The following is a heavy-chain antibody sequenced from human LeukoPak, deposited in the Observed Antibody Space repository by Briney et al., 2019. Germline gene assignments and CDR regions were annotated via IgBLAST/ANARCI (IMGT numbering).Heavy chain of an antibody. CDR3: AKGDSGYSSSWFDY. CDR1: GFTFDGFA. Sequence: GGSLRLSCAASGFTFDGFAMHWVRQGLGKGLQWVSNISWNIGDIAYADSVKGRFTISRDNAKNSLYLQMNSLRAEDMALYYCAKGDSGYSSSWFDYWGQGTLVTVSS. J-gene: IGHJ4*02. D-gene: IGHD6-13*01. V-gene: IGHV3-9*03. CDR2: ISWNIGDI.